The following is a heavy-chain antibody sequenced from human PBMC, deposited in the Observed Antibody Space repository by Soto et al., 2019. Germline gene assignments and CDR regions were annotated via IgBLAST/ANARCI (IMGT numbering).Heavy chain of an antibody. CDR1: GFTFSTYA. J-gene: IGHJ6*03. D-gene: IGHD2-8*01. V-gene: IGHV3-23*01. Sequence: EVQLLDSGGGLVQPGGSLRLSCAASGFTFSTYAMTWVRQAPGKGLEWVSTLTPSGGNTYYADSVQGRFTISRDNSINTLHLPMNSLRAADTALYYCAGRYCPNGVCYTNYYYYIDVWGEGTTVTVSS. CDR2: LTPSGGNT. CDR3: AGRYCPNGVCYTNYYYYIDV.